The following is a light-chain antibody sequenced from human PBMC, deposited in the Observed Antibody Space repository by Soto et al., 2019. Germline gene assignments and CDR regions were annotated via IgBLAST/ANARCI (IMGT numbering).Light chain of an antibody. J-gene: IGKJ1*01. CDR3: QNYKGAPWT. CDR2: AAS. V-gene: IGKV1-27*01. Sequence: DIQMTQSPSSLSASVGDRVNITCRASQDISNYLVWYQQKPGKVPKLLIYAASTLQSGVPSRFSGSGSGTDFTLTISSLQPEDVATYYCQNYKGAPWTFGQGTKVEIK. CDR1: QDISNY.